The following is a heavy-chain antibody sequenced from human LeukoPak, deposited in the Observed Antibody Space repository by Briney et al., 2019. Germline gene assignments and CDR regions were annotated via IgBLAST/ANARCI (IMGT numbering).Heavy chain of an antibody. Sequence: PGGSLGLSCAASGFTFSTYSMNWVRQAPGKGLEWVSSISPSSSYIYYADSVKGRFTISRDNAKNSLYLQMNSLRSEDTAVYYCARDYTMIVLVNDAFDIWGQGTMVTVSS. J-gene: IGHJ3*02. CDR1: GFTFSTYS. CDR2: ISPSSSYI. CDR3: ARDYTMIVLVNDAFDI. V-gene: IGHV3-21*01. D-gene: IGHD3-22*01.